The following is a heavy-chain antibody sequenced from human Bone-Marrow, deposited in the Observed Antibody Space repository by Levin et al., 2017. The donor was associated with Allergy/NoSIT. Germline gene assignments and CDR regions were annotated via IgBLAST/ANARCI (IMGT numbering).Heavy chain of an antibody. V-gene: IGHV3-43*01. CDR1: GFTFNDYT. D-gene: IGHD6-19*01. CDR2: ISWDASTT. CDR3: AKDLSPRLAVTANIEY. J-gene: IGHJ4*02. Sequence: GESLKISCAASGFTFNDYTMHWVRQAPQRGLEWVSLISWDASTTYYADSVRGRFTISRDNSKNALYLQMNSLTTEDTALYYCAKDLSPRLAVTANIEYWGQGTLVTVSS.